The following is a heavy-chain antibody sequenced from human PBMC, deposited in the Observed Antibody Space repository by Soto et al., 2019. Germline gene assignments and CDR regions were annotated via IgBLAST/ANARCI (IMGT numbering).Heavy chain of an antibody. Sequence: PGESLKISCKSSGYTLTSNWIGWVRQMPGKGLEWVGFIDPGDSNTRYSPSFEGQVTISVDTSISTAYLQWNSLKASDTAIYYCAVFRSSWFGDGRLDSWGPGTLVTVSS. CDR2: IDPGDSNT. V-gene: IGHV5-51*01. CDR1: GYTLTSNW. J-gene: IGHJ4*02. D-gene: IGHD6-13*01. CDR3: AVFRSSWFGDGRLDS.